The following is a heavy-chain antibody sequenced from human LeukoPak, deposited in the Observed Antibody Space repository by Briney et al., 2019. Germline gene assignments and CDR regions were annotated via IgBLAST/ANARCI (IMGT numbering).Heavy chain of an antibody. CDR3: AGYYYGSGSPGGGY. D-gene: IGHD3-10*01. V-gene: IGHV3-23*01. Sequence: GGTLRLSCAASGLTFSTYAMSWVRQAPGKGLEWVSSIRDSGGNTYYADSVKGRFTISRDNSKNTLYLQMNSLRAEDTAVYYCAGYYYGSGSPGGGYWGQGTLVTVSS. J-gene: IGHJ4*02. CDR1: GLTFSTYA. CDR2: IRDSGGNT.